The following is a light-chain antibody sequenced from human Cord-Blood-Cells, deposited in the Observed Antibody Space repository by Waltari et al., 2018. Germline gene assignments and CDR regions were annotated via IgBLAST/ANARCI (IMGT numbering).Light chain of an antibody. V-gene: IGKV3-20*01. CDR1: HSVISSY. J-gene: IGKJ2*01. CDR2: GAS. Sequence: EIELTQSPGTLSLSPGERATLSCRARHSVISSYFAWYQQKPGQAPRLLIYGASSRATGIPDRFSGRRSGTDCTLTISRLEPEDFAVYYCQQYGSSPPYTFGQGTKLEIK. CDR3: QQYGSSPPYT.